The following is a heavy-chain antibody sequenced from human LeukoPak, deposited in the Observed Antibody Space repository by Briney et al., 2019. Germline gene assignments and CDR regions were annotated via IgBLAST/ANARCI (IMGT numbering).Heavy chain of an antibody. CDR3: ARDRGYTYGQPRLDP. CDR1: GYTFTSYG. CDR2: ISAKKGNT. Sequence: ASVKVSCKASGYTFTSYGISWVRQAPGQGLEWMGWISAKKGNTDYAQKLQGRVTMTRDTSTSTVYMELSSLRSEDTAVYYCARDRGYTYGQPRLDPWGQGTLVTVSS. V-gene: IGHV1-18*01. D-gene: IGHD5-18*01. J-gene: IGHJ5*02.